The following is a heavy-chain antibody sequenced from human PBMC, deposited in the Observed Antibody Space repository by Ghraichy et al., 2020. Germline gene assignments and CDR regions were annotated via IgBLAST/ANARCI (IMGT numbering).Heavy chain of an antibody. Sequence: SETLSLTCTVSGGSISSYYWSWIRQPPGKGLEWIGYIYYSGSTNYNPSLKSRVTISVDTSKNQFSLKLSSVTAADTAVYYCARGQDYDFWSGYYRVENYFDYWGQGTLVTVSS. CDR2: IYYSGST. V-gene: IGHV4-59*01. J-gene: IGHJ4*02. CDR3: ARGQDYDFWSGYYRVENYFDY. CDR1: GGSISSYY. D-gene: IGHD3-3*01.